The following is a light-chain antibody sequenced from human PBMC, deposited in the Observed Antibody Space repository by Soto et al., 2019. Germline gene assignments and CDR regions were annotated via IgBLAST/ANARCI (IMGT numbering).Light chain of an antibody. Sequence: EIVMTQSPATLSVSPGEKATLSCWVIQIFFNNLACYQQFLGQAPSLLIYVASTRATCFPASFSGSGSGIEFTFTITSLQSEDFAVYYCQQYNKWPRTFGQGTKV. J-gene: IGKJ1*01. CDR1: QIFFNN. V-gene: IGKV3-15*01. CDR3: QQYNKWPRT. CDR2: VAS.